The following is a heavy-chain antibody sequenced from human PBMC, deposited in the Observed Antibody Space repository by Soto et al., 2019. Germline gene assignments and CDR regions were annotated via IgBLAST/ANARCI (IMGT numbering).Heavy chain of an antibody. CDR2: IYYSGST. CDR3: ARVIDGITIFGVVRDYGMDV. V-gene: IGHV4-39*01. Sequence: PSETLSLTCTVSGGSISSSSYYWGWIRQPPGKGLEWIGSIYYSGSTYYNPSLKSRVTISVDTSKNQFSLKLSSVTAADTAVYYCARVIDGITIFGVVRDYGMDVWGQGTTVT. J-gene: IGHJ6*02. CDR1: GGSISSSSYY. D-gene: IGHD3-3*01.